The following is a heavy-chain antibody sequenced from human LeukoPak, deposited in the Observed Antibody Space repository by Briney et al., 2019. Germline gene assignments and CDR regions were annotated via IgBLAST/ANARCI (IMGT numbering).Heavy chain of an antibody. J-gene: IGHJ4*02. CDR3: AKDPQKWESYFDY. CDR1: GFTFSTYG. CDR2: IRYDGSNK. V-gene: IGHV3-30*02. Sequence: GGSLRLSCAASGFTFSTYGMHWARQAPGKGLEWVAFIRYDGSNKYYADSVKGRFTNSRDNSKNTLYLQMNSLRAEDTAVYYCAKDPQKWESYFDYWGQGTLVTVSS. D-gene: IGHD1-26*01.